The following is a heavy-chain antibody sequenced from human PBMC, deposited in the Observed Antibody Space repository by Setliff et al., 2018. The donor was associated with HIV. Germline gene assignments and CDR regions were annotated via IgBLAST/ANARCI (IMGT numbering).Heavy chain of an antibody. CDR1: GGSISSYY. D-gene: IGHD3-22*01. CDR2: IYTSGSI. V-gene: IGHV4-4*09. Sequence: PSETLSLTCTVSGGSISSYYWSWIRQPPGKGLEWIGYIYTSGSINYNPSLKSRVTRSGDTSKNQFSLKLSSVTAADTTVYYCARHSGLGGYYSPFDYWGPGTLVTVSS. CDR3: ARHSGLGGYYSPFDY. J-gene: IGHJ4*02.